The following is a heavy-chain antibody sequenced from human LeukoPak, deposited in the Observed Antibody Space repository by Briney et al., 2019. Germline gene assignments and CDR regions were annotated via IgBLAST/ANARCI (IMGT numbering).Heavy chain of an antibody. Sequence: PSETLSLTCSVSGGSISSSSYYWGWIRQPPGKGLERIGSIHYNGNTYYNPSLTSRVAISVDTSKNQLSLKLSSVTAADTAVYYFAIRDDYGDYFNWFDPWGQGTLVTVSS. CDR3: AIRDDYGDYFNWFDP. J-gene: IGHJ5*02. D-gene: IGHD4-17*01. CDR2: IHYNGNT. CDR1: GGSISSSSYY. V-gene: IGHV4-39*01.